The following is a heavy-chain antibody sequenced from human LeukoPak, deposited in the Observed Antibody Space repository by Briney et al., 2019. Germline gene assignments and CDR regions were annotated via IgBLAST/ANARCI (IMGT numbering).Heavy chain of an antibody. D-gene: IGHD4-11*01. Sequence: SETLSLTCTVSGGSISSSSYYWGWIRQPPGKGLEWIGSIYYSGSTYYNPSLKSRVTISVDTSKNQFSLKLSSVTAADTAVYYCARDTVTTSYMDVWGKGTTVTVSS. CDR3: ARDTVTTSYMDV. CDR1: GGSISSSSYY. V-gene: IGHV4-39*07. J-gene: IGHJ6*03. CDR2: IYYSGST.